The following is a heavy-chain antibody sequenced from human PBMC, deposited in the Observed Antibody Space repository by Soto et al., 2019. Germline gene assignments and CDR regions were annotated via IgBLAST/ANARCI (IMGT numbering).Heavy chain of an antibody. CDR3: ARAPVVAGSTPDFDY. J-gene: IGHJ4*01. D-gene: IGHD2-15*01. CDR1: GFTVSSYG. V-gene: IGHV3-33*01. CDR2: IWYDGSNK. Sequence: GGSLRLAXAASGFTVSSYGMHWVRQAPGKGLEWVAVIWYDGSNKYYADSVKGRFTISRDNSNNTLYLQMNSLTAEDTAVYYCARAPVVAGSTPDFDYWGHGTLVTVSS.